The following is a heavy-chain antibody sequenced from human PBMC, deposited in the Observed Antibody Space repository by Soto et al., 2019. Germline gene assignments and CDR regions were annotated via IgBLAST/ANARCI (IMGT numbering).Heavy chain of an antibody. CDR1: GGTFSSYA. V-gene: IGHV1-69*06. J-gene: IGHJ6*02. Sequence: GASVKVSCKASGGTFSSYAISWVRQAPGQGLEWMGGIIPIFGTANYAQKFQGRVTITADKSTSTAYMELSSLRSEDTAVYYCARRGESGRGYSYDTQGYYYYYGMDVWGQGTTVTVSS. D-gene: IGHD5-18*01. CDR3: ARRGESGRGYSYDTQGYYYYYGMDV. CDR2: IIPIFGTA.